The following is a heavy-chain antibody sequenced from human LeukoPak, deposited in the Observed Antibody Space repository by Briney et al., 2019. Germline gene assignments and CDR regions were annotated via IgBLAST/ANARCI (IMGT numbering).Heavy chain of an antibody. Sequence: GGSLRLSCEASGFTFSSYDMHWVRQATGKGLEWVSAIGTAGDTYYPGSVKGRFTISRENAKNSLYLQMNSLRAGDTAVYYCARGIVGAAFDYWGQGTLVTVSS. CDR2: IGTAGDT. CDR1: GFTFSSYD. D-gene: IGHD1-26*01. CDR3: ARGIVGAAFDY. J-gene: IGHJ4*02. V-gene: IGHV3-13*01.